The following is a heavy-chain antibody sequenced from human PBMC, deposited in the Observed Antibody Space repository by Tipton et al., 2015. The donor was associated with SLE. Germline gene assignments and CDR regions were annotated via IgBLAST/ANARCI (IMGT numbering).Heavy chain of an antibody. J-gene: IGHJ5*02. Sequence: TLSLTCTVSGGSISSSNYYWAWIRQPPGKGLEWIGSIYYSGRTYYNPSLKSRVTISVDTSKNHFSLKLSFVTAADTALYYCAKRGVVGATRWFDPWGQGTLVTVSS. CDR3: AKRGVVGATRWFDP. D-gene: IGHD1-26*01. CDR2: IYYSGRT. V-gene: IGHV4-39*01. CDR1: GGSISSSNYY.